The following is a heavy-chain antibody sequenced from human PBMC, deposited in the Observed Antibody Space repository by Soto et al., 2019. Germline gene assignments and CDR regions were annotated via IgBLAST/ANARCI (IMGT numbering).Heavy chain of an antibody. CDR3: ATSAAAPGNY. V-gene: IGHV1-69*05. D-gene: IGHD6-13*01. J-gene: IGHJ4*02. CDR2: IIPIFGTA. Sequence: ASVKVSCKASGGTFSSYAISWVRQAPGQGLEWMGGIIPIFGTANYAQKFQGRFTISRDNAKNSLYLQMNSLRAEDTAVYYCATSAAAPGNYWGQGTLVTVSS. CDR1: GGTFSSYA.